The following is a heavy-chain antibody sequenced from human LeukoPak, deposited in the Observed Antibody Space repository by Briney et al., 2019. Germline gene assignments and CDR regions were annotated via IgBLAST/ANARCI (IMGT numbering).Heavy chain of an antibody. CDR3: AIGPYSSNWYVDY. D-gene: IGHD6-13*01. CDR1: GFTLTSYE. V-gene: IGHV3-48*03. Sequence: GGSLRLSCAASGFTLTSYEMNWVRLAPGKGLEWISYISRTGNSIYYADSVKGRFTVSRDSAKNSLYLQMNSLRAEDTAVYYCAIGPYSSNWYVDYWGQGTLVTVAS. J-gene: IGHJ4*02. CDR2: ISRTGNSI.